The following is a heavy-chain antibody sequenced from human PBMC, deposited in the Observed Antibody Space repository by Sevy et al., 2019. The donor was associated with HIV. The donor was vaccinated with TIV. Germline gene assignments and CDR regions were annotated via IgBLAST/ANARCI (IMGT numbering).Heavy chain of an antibody. CDR3: TRGGGNGWYYFDY. V-gene: IGHV1-69*13. J-gene: IGHJ4*02. Sequence: ASVKVSCKASGGTFRTYGISWVRQAPGQGLEWLGGIIPILGATNYAEKFKGRVTITADEFTKTDYMELSRLRSEDTAIYYCTRGGGNGWYYFDYWGQETLVTVSS. CDR2: IIPILGAT. D-gene: IGHD6-19*01. CDR1: GGTFRTYG.